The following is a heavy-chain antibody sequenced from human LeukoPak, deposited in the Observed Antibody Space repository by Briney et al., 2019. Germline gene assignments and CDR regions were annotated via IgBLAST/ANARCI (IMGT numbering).Heavy chain of an antibody. CDR2: ISGSGGST. V-gene: IGHV3-23*01. CDR1: GFTFSTYA. CDR3: ATWGYYFDY. J-gene: IGHJ4*02. Sequence: GGSLRLSCAASGFTFSTYAMTWVRQAPGKGLEWVSSISGSGGSTYYADSVKGRFTISRDNSKNTLYLQMNSLRAEDTAVYYCATWGYYFDYWGQGTLVTVSS. D-gene: IGHD7-27*01.